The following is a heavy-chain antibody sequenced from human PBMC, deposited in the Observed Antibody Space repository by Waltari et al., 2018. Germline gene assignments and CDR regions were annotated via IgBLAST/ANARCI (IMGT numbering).Heavy chain of an antibody. V-gene: IGHV3-48*03. Sequence: EVQLVESGGALVQPGGSLRLSCAASGFTFSSYEMNWARQAPGKGLEWVSYISSSGTTIYYADSVKGRFTISRDNAKNSLYLQMNSLRAEDTAVYYCARGQSTQTFHYWGQGTLVTVSS. J-gene: IGHJ4*02. CDR2: ISSSGTTI. CDR3: ARGQSTQTFHY. CDR1: GFTFSSYE.